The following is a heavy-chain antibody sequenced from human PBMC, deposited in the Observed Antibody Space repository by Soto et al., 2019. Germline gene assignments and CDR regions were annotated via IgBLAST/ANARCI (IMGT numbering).Heavy chain of an antibody. CDR1: GASIDNNGYS. Sequence: SETLSLTCAVSGASIDNNGYSWTWIRQLPGKGLEWIGTNNNRADTYYNPSLKSRLTISLDTSQNHFSLRLNAVTAADTAIYHCARGGSGWKALNWFDPWGQGIMVTVSS. CDR3: ARGGSGWKALNWFDP. V-gene: IGHV4-31*11. J-gene: IGHJ5*02. D-gene: IGHD6-19*01. CDR2: NNNRADT.